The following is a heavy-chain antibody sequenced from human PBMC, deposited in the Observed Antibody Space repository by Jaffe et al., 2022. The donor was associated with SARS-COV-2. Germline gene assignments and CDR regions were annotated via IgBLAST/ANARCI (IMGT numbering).Heavy chain of an antibody. D-gene: IGHD3-9*01. CDR1: GFTFSSYA. CDR2: ISYDGSNK. CDR3: ARGFRGVADILTGFDY. V-gene: IGHV3-30*04. J-gene: IGHJ4*02. Sequence: QVQLVESGGGVVQPGRSLRLSCAASGFTFSSYAMHWVRQAPGKGLEWVAVISYDGSNKYYADSVKGRFTISRDNSKNTLYLQMNSLRAEDTAVYYCARGFRGVADILTGFDYWGQGTLVTVSS.